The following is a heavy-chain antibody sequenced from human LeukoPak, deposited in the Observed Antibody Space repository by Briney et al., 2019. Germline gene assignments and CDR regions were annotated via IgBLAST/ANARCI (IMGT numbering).Heavy chain of an antibody. D-gene: IGHD3-22*01. CDR3: TREGVYSPDGSGYHRDAFDI. J-gene: IGHJ3*02. CDR2: INPSGGRT. CDR1: GYTFTSYY. Sequence: ASVKVSCKASGYTFTSYYMHWVRQAPGQGLEWMGIINPSGGRTSYAQKFQGRVTITADESTNTAHMELSSLRSEDTAVYYCTREGVYSPDGSGYHRDAFDIWGQGTVVTVSS. V-gene: IGHV1-46*01.